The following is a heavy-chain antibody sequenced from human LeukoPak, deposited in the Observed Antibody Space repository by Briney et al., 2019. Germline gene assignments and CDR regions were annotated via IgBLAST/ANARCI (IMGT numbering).Heavy chain of an antibody. CDR2: ISDSGGST. D-gene: IGHD3-10*01. Sequence: PGGSLRLSCAASGFTFSSYAMSWVRQAPGKGLEWVSSISDSGGSTYYADSVKGRFTISRDNSKNTLYLQMNSLKTEDTAVYYCTTDPYGSGSYEVYWGQGTLVTVSS. CDR1: GFTFSSYA. CDR3: TTDPYGSGSYEVY. V-gene: IGHV3-23*01. J-gene: IGHJ4*02.